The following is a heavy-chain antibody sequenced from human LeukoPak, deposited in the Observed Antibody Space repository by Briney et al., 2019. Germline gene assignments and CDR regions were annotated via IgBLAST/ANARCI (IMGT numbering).Heavy chain of an antibody. Sequence: ASVKVSCKASGYTFTSYGISWVRQAPGQGLEWMGWISAYNGNTNYAQKLQGRVTMTTDTSTSTAYMELRSLRSDDTAVYYCARGPRNGYYYDSSGYYYEDWFDLWGQGTLVTVSS. CDR3: ARGPRNGYYYDSSGYYYEDWFDL. CDR2: ISAYNGNT. CDR1: GYTFTSYG. V-gene: IGHV1-18*01. J-gene: IGHJ5*02. D-gene: IGHD3-22*01.